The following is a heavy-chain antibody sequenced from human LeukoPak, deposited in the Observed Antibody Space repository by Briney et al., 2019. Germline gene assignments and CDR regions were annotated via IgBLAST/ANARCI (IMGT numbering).Heavy chain of an antibody. V-gene: IGHV3-30*02. CDR3: ARRAGAYSHPYDY. D-gene: IGHD4/OR15-4a*01. J-gene: IGHJ4*02. Sequence: PGGCLGLSCVASGFSFSNDGMHSVRQAPGKGLEWVAFIRYDGSNKYFADYYADSVKGRLTISRDNSKNTLYLQMNRLRAEDTAVYYCARRAGAYSHPYDYWGQGTLVTVSS. CDR1: GFSFSNDG. CDR2: IRYDGSNK.